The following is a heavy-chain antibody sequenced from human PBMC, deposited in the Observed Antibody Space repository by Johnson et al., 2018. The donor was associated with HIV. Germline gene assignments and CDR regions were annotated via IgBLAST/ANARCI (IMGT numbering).Heavy chain of an antibody. Sequence: QVQLVESGGGLIQPGGSLRLSCTASGFTFGDYAINWVRQAPGKGLEWVAVISYDGSNKYYADSVKGRFTISRDNSKNTLYLQMNSLRAEDTAVYYCAKDLSDSSGYHDAFDIWGQGTMVTVSS. CDR3: AKDLSDSSGYHDAFDI. CDR1: GFTFGDYA. V-gene: IGHV3-30-3*02. D-gene: IGHD3-22*01. J-gene: IGHJ3*02. CDR2: ISYDGSNK.